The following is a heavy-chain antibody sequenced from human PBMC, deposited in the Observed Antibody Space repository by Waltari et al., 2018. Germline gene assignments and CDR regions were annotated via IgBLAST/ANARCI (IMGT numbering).Heavy chain of an antibody. J-gene: IGHJ4*02. Sequence: VQPGRSLKLSCAASGFTFSNYAMHWVRQAPAKGLEWVAVISHDGSNKNYVDSVKGRFTVSRDNSKNTLYLQINSLRAEDTAVYYCAKSFSVVVVPYFDYWGQGTLVTVSS. CDR1: GFTFSNYA. CDR3: AKSFSVVVVPYFDY. D-gene: IGHD3-22*01. V-gene: IGHV3-30*18. CDR2: ISHDGSNK.